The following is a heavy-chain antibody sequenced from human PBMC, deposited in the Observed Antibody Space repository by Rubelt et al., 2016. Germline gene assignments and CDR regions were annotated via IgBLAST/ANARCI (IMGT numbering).Heavy chain of an antibody. D-gene: IGHD6-13*01. CDR2: ISHDGSKK. J-gene: IGHJ4*02. CDR3: ARRLRGSSWGIVDY. CDR1: GFSFRNYS. V-gene: IGHV3-30*04. Sequence: GFSFRNYSIHWVRQAPGKGLEWVAIISHDGSKKYYADSVKGRFTISSDSSKNTLYLQMNSLKIEDTAVYYCARRLRGSSWGIVDYWGQGTLVTVSS.